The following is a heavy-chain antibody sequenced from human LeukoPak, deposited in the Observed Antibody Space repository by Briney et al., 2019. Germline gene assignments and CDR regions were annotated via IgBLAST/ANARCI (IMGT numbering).Heavy chain of an antibody. V-gene: IGHV3-66*01. D-gene: IGHD4-17*01. CDR1: GFTVSSDY. CDR2: IYSGGST. J-gene: IGHJ6*02. CDR3: ARENGDYGMDV. Sequence: GGSLRLSCAASGFTVSSDYMSWVRQAPGKGLEWVSVIYSGGSTYYADSVKGRFTISRDNSKNTLYLQMNSLRAEDTAVYYCARENGDYGMDVWGQGTTVTVSS.